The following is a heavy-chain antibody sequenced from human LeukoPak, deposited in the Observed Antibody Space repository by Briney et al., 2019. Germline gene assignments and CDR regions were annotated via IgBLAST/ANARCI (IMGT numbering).Heavy chain of an antibody. CDR3: AKEVGVAVAGTFDP. J-gene: IGHJ5*02. CDR2: ISASGGST. V-gene: IGHV3-23*01. Sequence: GGSLRLSCAASGFTFSSSAMSWVRQVPGKGLEWVSGISASGGSTYYADSVRGRFTISRDNSKNTLYLQMNSLRAEDTAVYYCAKEVGVAVAGTFDPWGQGTLVTASS. D-gene: IGHD6-19*01. CDR1: GFTFSSSA.